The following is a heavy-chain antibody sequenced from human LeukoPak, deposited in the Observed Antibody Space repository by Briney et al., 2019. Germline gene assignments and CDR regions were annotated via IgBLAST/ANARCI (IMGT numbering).Heavy chain of an antibody. Sequence: PSETLSLTCTVSGGSISGSSYYWGWIRQPPGKGLEWIGSIYYSGSTYYNPSLKSRVTISVDTSKNQFSLKLNSVTATDTAVYYCARQYYYDSSGYFTALFDYWGQGTLVTVSS. CDR2: IYYSGST. D-gene: IGHD3-22*01. V-gene: IGHV4-39*01. J-gene: IGHJ4*02. CDR1: GGSISGSSYY. CDR3: ARQYYYDSSGYFTALFDY.